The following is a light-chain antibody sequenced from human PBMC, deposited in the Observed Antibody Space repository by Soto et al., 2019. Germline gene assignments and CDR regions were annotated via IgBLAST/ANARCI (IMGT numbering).Light chain of an antibody. CDR2: EVS. J-gene: IGLJ1*01. CDR1: SSDVGGYNY. CDR3: TSYTSSSTLDV. Sequence: QSVLTQPASVSGSPGQSITISCTGTSSDVGGYNYVSWYQQHPGKAPKLMIYEVSNRPLGVSSRFSGSKSGNTASLTISGLQAEDEADYYCTSYTSSSTLDVFGTGTKVTVL. V-gene: IGLV2-14*01.